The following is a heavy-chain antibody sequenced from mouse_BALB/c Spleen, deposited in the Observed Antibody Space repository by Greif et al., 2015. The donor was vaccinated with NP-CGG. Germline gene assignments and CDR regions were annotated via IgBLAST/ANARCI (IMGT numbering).Heavy chain of an antibody. J-gene: IGHJ3*01. Sequence: VQVVESGAELAKPGASVKMSCKASGYTFNSYWMHWVKQRPGQGLEWIGYINPSTGYTEYNQKFKDKATLTADKSSSTAYMQLSSLTSEDSAVYYCARKVLEGFAYWGQGTLVTVSA. CDR3: ARKVLEGFAY. D-gene: IGHD2-14*01. V-gene: IGHV1-7*01. CDR2: INPSTGYT. CDR1: GYTFNSYW.